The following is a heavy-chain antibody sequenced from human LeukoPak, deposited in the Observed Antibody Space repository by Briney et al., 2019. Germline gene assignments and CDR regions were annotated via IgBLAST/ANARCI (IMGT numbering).Heavy chain of an antibody. V-gene: IGHV4-39*01. Sequence: PSETLSLTCAVYGGSFSSYYWGWIRQPPGKGLEWIGSIYYSGSTYYNPSLKSRVTISVDTSKNQFSLKLSSVTAADTAVYYCARVNYDFWSGYYAFDYWGQGTLVTVS. D-gene: IGHD3-3*01. J-gene: IGHJ4*02. CDR1: GGSFSSYY. CDR2: IYYSGST. CDR3: ARVNYDFWSGYYAFDY.